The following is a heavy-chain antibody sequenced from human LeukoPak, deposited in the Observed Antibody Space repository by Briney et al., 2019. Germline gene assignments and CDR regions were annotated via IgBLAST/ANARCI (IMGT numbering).Heavy chain of an antibody. Sequence: SETLSLTCTVDGASFSGYFWSWIRQPPGKGLEWIGEINHSGSTNYSPSLKSRVTISVDTSKNQFSLKLSSVTAADTAVYYCTRGPNCNTTSCFVLGCFDPWGQGTLVTVSS. CDR3: TRGPNCNTTSCFVLGCFDP. CDR2: INHSGST. V-gene: IGHV4-34*01. D-gene: IGHD2-2*01. J-gene: IGHJ5*02. CDR1: GASFSGYF.